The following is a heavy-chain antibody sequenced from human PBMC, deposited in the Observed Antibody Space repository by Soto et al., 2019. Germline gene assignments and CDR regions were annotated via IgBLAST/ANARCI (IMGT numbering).Heavy chain of an antibody. J-gene: IGHJ6*02. Sequence: ASVKGCCKACGYRFTVYGLHFVRQAPGQWLRCIGWINPKSGATDYAQKFQGRVTMTREMSTNTAYLELSGLRSDDTADDTAVYYCAKSNYGGDDYFQYGLDVWGQGTTVTVSS. CDR1: GYRFTVYG. D-gene: IGHD2-21*02. V-gene: IGHV1-2*02. CDR2: INPKSGAT. CDR3: VYYCAKSNYGGDDYFQYGLDV.